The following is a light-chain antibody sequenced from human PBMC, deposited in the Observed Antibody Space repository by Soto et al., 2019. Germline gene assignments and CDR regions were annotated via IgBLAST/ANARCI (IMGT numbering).Light chain of an antibody. J-gene: IGKJ4*01. CDR2: RTS. CDR3: QQYNNWPRAT. CDR1: QTINNN. Sequence: ETVMTQSPATLSVSPGERATLSCRASQTINNNLAWYQQKPGQAPRLLMFRTSTRATGVPARFSVSGSGTEFNLTISSLQSEDFAVYYCQQYNNWPRATFGGGTKVDI. V-gene: IGKV3-15*01.